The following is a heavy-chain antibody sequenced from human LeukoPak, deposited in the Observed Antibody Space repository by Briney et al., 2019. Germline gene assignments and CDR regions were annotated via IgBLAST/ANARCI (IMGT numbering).Heavy chain of an antibody. CDR2: ISYDGSNK. Sequence: PGRSLRLSCAASGFTFSSYAMHWVRQAPGKGLEWVAVISYDGSNKYYADSVKGRFTISRDNSKNTLYLQMNSLRAEDTAVYYCAGDLAGTVTSTFDYWGQGTLVTVSS. V-gene: IGHV3-30*04. CDR1: GFTFSSYA. J-gene: IGHJ4*02. CDR3: AGDLAGTVTSTFDY. D-gene: IGHD4-11*01.